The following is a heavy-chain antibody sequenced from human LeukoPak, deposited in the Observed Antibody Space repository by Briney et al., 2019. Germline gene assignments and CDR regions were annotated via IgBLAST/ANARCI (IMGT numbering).Heavy chain of an antibody. CDR3: ATDRVIVGTLGTRYYFDY. J-gene: IGHJ4*02. D-gene: IGHD1-26*01. V-gene: IGHV1-24*01. Sequence: GASVNVSCKVSGYTLPELSMHWVRQAPGKGREWMGGFDPEDGETIYAQKFQGRVTMTEDTSTDTAYMELSSLRSEDTAVYYCATDRVIVGTLGTRYYFDYWGQGTLVTVSS. CDR2: FDPEDGET. CDR1: GYTLPELS.